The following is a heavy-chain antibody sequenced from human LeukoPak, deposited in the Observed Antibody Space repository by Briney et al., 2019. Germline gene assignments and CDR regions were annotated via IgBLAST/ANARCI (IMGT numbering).Heavy chain of an antibody. V-gene: IGHV3-23*01. CDR1: GFTFSSYA. D-gene: IGHD3-22*01. Sequence: GGSLRLSCAASGFTFSSYAMSWVRQAPGKGLEWVSAISGSGGSTYYADSVKGRFTISRDNSKNTLYLQMNSLRAEDTAVYYCAKGGYYYDSSGYYYFDYWGQGTRVTVSS. J-gene: IGHJ4*02. CDR3: AKGGYYYDSSGYYYFDY. CDR2: ISGSGGST.